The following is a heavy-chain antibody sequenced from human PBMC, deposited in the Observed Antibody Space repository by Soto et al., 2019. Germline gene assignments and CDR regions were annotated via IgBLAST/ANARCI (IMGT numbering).Heavy chain of an antibody. J-gene: IGHJ4*02. CDR3: AREKADFGDLEY. D-gene: IGHD4-17*01. CDR1: GGSISSYY. Sequence: SETLSLTCTVSGGSISSYYWTWIRQPAGKGLEWIGRIYTSGITNYNPSLQSRVTMSVDTSKSQFSLKLSSVTAADTALYYCAREKADFGDLEYWGQGALVTVSS. V-gene: IGHV4-4*07. CDR2: IYTSGIT.